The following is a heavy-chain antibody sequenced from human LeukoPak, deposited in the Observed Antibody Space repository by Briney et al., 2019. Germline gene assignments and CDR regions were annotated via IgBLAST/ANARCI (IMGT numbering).Heavy chain of an antibody. CDR2: IKDSGSP. V-gene: IGHV4-34*01. J-gene: IGHJ4*02. CDR1: GGSFSGYS. D-gene: IGHD6-19*01. Sequence: SETLSLTCAVYGGSFSGYSRTWIRQPPGKGLEWIGEIKDSGSPTFNPSLKSRVTMSVDTSNNQFSVRLSSLTAADTAVYYCARGRFSGLPRATTSQFDYWGQGTLVTVSS. CDR3: ARGRFSGLPRATTSQFDY.